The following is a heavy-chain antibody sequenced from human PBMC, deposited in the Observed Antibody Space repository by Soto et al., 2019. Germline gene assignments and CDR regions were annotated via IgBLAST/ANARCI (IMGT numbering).Heavy chain of an antibody. V-gene: IGHV1-8*01. J-gene: IGHJ6*03. CDR2: MNPNSGNT. CDR3: ARGSGYSYGYFSLFLYHYYYMDV. Sequence: ASVKVSCKASGYTFTSYDINWVRQATGQGLEWMGWMNPNSGNTGYAQKFQGRVTMTRNTSISTAYMELSSLRSEDTAVYYCARGSGYSYGYFSLFLYHYYYMDVWGKGTTVTVSS. CDR1: GYTFTSYD. D-gene: IGHD5-18*01.